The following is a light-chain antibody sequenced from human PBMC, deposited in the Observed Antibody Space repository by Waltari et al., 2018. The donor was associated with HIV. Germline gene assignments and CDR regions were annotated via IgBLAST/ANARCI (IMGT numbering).Light chain of an antibody. V-gene: IGLV1-51*01. CDR2: DNT. Sequence: QSVLTQPPSVSAAPGQKVTISCSGSSSNIGSNYVSWYQQLPGTAPKLLIYDNTKRPSGIPDRFSGSKSGTSATLCITGLQTGDEADYYCGTWDSSLSAYVVFGGGTKLTVL. CDR1: SSNIGSNY. J-gene: IGLJ2*01. CDR3: GTWDSSLSAYVV.